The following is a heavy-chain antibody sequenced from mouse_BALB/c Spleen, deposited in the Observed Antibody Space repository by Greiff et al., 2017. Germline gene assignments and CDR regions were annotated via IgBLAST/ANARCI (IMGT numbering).Heavy chain of an antibody. V-gene: IGHV1-18*01. Sequence: VQLQRSGPELVKPGASVKIPCKASGYTFTDYNMDWVKQSHGKSLEWIGDINPNNGGTIYNQKFKGKATLTVDKSSSTAYMELRSLTSEDTAVYYCAWLRRFAYWGQGTLVTVSA. CDR3: AWLRRFAY. J-gene: IGHJ3*01. D-gene: IGHD2-2*01. CDR2: INPNNGGT. CDR1: GYTFTDYN.